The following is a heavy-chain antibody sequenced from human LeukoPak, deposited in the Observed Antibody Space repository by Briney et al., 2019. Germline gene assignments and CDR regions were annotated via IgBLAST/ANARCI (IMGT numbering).Heavy chain of an antibody. CDR2: IHPSGTL. J-gene: IGHJ4*02. V-gene: IGHV4-31*03. Sequence: SDTLSLTCTVSGASFSSGDEYWNWLRQRPGKGLEWIGSIHPSGTLYNNPSLESRVTMSMDTSKNQFSLNLNSVTAADTAVYFCSRGLDSRKLGYWGQGTLVTVSS. D-gene: IGHD3-22*01. CDR3: SRGLDSRKLGY. CDR1: GASFSSGDEY.